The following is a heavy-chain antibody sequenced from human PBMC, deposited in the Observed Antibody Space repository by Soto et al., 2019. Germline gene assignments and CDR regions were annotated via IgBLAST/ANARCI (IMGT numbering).Heavy chain of an antibody. J-gene: IGHJ4*02. CDR1: GASIGTSNW. CDR3: ARRHGLDIDAYY. CDR2: IHDSGST. D-gene: IGHD3-10*01. V-gene: IGHV4-4*02. Sequence: SETLSLTCAVSGASIGTSNWWSWVRQSPGKGLEWIGEIHDSGSTKYNPSLKSRVTISLDKSKNQFSLNVSSVTAADTAVYFCARRHGLDIDAYYWGQGILVTVSS.